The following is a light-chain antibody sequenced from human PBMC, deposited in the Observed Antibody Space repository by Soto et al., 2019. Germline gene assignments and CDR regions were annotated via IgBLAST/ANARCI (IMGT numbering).Light chain of an antibody. Sequence: ELVLTQSQGTLSLSPGERATLSCRASASVRNNSLAWYQQHPGQAPRLLIFGASSRATGIPDRFTGSGSGADFSLTISRLEPEDSAVYFCHHYGYGADTFGQGTKLEIK. CDR1: ASVRNNS. CDR2: GAS. J-gene: IGKJ2*01. CDR3: HHYGYGADT. V-gene: IGKV3-20*01.